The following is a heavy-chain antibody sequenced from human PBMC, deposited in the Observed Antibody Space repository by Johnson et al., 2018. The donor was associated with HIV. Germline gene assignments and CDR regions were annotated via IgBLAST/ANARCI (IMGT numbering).Heavy chain of an antibody. CDR3: ARRGGNSHYYFDY. J-gene: IGHJ4*01. D-gene: IGHD4-23*01. CDR1: GYTFTSYW. Sequence: QVQLQQPGAELVKPGASVKLSCKASGYTFTSYWMHWVKQRPGQGLEWIGMIHPNSGSTNYNEKFKSKATLTVDKSPSTAYMQLSRLTSADSAVYYCARRGGNSHYYFDYWVQGTTLTVSS. CDR2: IHPNSGST. V-gene: IGHV1-46*01.